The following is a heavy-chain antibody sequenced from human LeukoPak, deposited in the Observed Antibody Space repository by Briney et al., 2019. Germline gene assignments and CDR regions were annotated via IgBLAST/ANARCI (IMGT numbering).Heavy chain of an antibody. CDR1: GFTFSDYY. CDR2: ISGNSRFR. Sequence: GGSLRLSCAASGFTFSDYYINWIRQAPGKGLEWLSYISGNSRFREYADSVKGRFTISRDNARNLLFLQMDSLRAEDTAVYYCARDLNTGMDVWGRGTTVTVSS. CDR3: ARDLNTGMDV. V-gene: IGHV3-11*05. J-gene: IGHJ6*02. D-gene: IGHD2/OR15-2a*01.